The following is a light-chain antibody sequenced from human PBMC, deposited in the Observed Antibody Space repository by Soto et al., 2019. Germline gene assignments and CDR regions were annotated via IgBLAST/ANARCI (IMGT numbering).Light chain of an antibody. CDR2: GAS. CDR3: QQYNNWPPRT. J-gene: IGKJ4*01. V-gene: IGKV3-15*01. CDR1: QSVSSN. Sequence: EIVMTQSPATLSVSPGEGATLSCRASQSVSSNLAWYQQKPGQAPRLLLYGASTRASGIPARFSGSGSGTEFALSISSLQAEDDAVYYCQQYNNWPPRTFGGGTKVEIK.